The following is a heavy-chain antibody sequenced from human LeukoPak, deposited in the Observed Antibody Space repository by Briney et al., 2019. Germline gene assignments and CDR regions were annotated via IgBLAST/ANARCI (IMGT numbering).Heavy chain of an antibody. Sequence: GGSLRLSCAASGFTFSSYAMSWVRQAPGKGLERVSAISGSGGSTYYADSVKGRFTISRDNSKNTLYLQMNSLRAEDTAVYYCAKAEHYYDSSGYQNLYFDYWGQGTLVTVSS. CDR1: GFTFSSYA. CDR3: AKAEHYYDSSGYQNLYFDY. CDR2: ISGSGGST. V-gene: IGHV3-23*01. J-gene: IGHJ4*02. D-gene: IGHD3-22*01.